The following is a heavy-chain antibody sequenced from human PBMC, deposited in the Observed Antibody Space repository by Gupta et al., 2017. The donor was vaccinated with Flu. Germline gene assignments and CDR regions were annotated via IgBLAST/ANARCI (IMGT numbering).Heavy chain of an antibody. CDR2: MNPNKENT. CDR1: GYTFISYD. D-gene: IGHD2-15*01. Sequence: QVQMVQSGAEVKKPGASVKVSCKASGYTFISYDINWVRQAPGQGLEWMGWMNPNKENTGYAQKFQGRVTMTRDTSISTFYMELSSLRSEDTAVYYCARMVGYSAKQVRLDYWGQGTLVTVSS. CDR3: ARMVGYSAKQVRLDY. V-gene: IGHV1-8*01. J-gene: IGHJ4*02.